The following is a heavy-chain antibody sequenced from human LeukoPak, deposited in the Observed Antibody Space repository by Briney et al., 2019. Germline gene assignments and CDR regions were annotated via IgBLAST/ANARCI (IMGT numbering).Heavy chain of an antibody. V-gene: IGHV4-59*01. CDR3: ARYRYSGYEFDY. J-gene: IGHJ4*02. Sequence: SETLSLTCTVSGGSISGYYWSWIRQPPGKGLEWIGFVHYSGSTNYNPSLKSRVTISVGTSKNQFSLKLNSVTAADTAVYYCARYRYSGYEFDYWGQGTLVTVSS. CDR2: VHYSGST. CDR1: GGSISGYY. D-gene: IGHD5-12*01.